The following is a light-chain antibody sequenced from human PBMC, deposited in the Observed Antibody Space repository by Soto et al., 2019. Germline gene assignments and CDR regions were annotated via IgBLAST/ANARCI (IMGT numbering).Light chain of an antibody. J-gene: IGKJ4*01. CDR3: QQHAHWPLT. CDR1: QSVGNN. CDR2: EAS. V-gene: IGKV3-11*01. Sequence: IVLTQSPATLSLSPGERATLSCRASQSVGNNLAWYQQKPGQAPGLLIYEASTRATGIPDRFSGSGSGTDFTLTISSLEPEDFAVYYCQQHAHWPLTFGGGTKVEIK.